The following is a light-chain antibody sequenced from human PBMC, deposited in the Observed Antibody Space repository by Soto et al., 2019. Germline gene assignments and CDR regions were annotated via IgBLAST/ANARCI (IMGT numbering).Light chain of an antibody. V-gene: IGLV2-14*01. J-gene: IGLJ2*01. Sequence: QSALTQPASVSGSPGQSITISCTGTSSDVGGYNYVSWYQQHPGKAPKHMIYDVSNRPSGVSDRFSGSKSGNTAALTISGLQAEDEADYYCSSHTSRGTHVVFGGGTKVTVL. CDR1: SSDVGGYNY. CDR3: SSHTSRGTHVV. CDR2: DVS.